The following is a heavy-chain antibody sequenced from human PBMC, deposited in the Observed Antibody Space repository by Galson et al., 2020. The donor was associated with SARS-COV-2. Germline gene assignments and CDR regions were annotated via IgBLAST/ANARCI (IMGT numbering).Heavy chain of an antibody. CDR2: IFSNDEK. J-gene: IGHJ6*03. CDR3: ARREREVTIFGVVISYMDV. D-gene: IGHD3-3*01. Sequence: SGPTLVKPTETLTLTCTVSGFSLSNARMGVSWIRQPPGKALEWLAHIFSNDEKSYSTSLKSRLTISKDTSKSQVVLTMTNMDPVDTATYYCARREREVTIFGVVISYMDVWGKGTTVTVSS. V-gene: IGHV2-26*01. CDR1: GFSLSNARMG.